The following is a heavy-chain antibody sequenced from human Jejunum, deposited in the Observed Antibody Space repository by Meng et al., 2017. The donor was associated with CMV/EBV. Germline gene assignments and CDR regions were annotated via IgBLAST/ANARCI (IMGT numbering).Heavy chain of an antibody. Sequence: MNWVRQAPGKGLEWVSYISSGSSTTYYADSVKGRITISRDNAKNSLYLQMNSLRAEDTAMYFCARDMCTTTSCYGRLNYYYYAMDVWGQGTTVTVSS. CDR3: ARDMCTTTSCYGRLNYYYYAMDV. D-gene: IGHD2-2*01. J-gene: IGHJ6*02. V-gene: IGHV3-48*04. CDR2: ISSGSSTT.